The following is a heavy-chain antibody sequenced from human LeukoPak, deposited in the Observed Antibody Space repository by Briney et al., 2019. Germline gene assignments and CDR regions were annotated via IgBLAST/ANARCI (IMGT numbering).Heavy chain of an antibody. CDR2: INHSGGT. V-gene: IGHV4-34*01. Sequence: SETLSLTCAVYGGSFSGYYWSWIRQPPGKGLEWIGEINHSGGTNYNPSLKSRVTISVGTSKNQFSLKLSSVTAADTAVYFCARDTTPYSSGWYDYWGQGTLVTVSS. CDR3: ARDTTPYSSGWYDY. J-gene: IGHJ4*02. CDR1: GGSFSGYY. D-gene: IGHD6-19*01.